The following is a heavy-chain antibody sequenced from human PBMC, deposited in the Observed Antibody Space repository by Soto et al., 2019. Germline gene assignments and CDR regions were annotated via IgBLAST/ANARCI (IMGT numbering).Heavy chain of an antibody. Sequence: SETLSHTCTVSGGSISSSSYYWGWVRQPPGKGLEWIGSIYYSGGTYYNPSLKSRVTISVDTSKNQFSLKLSSVTAADTAVYYCARHVTIFGVVINAAFDIWGQGTKVTVSS. V-gene: IGHV4-39*01. J-gene: IGHJ3*02. CDR1: GGSISSSSYY. CDR2: IYYSGGT. CDR3: ARHVTIFGVVINAAFDI. D-gene: IGHD3-3*01.